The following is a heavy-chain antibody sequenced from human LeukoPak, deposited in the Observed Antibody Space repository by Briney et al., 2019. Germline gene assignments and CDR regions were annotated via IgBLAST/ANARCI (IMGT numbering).Heavy chain of an antibody. Sequence: SETLSLTCTVLGGYFHRYSLSSIRQPPGKGLEWIGYIYYSGSTNYNPSLKSRVTISIDMSKNQFSLKLRSVTAADTAVYYCARGPTKNYFDYWGQGTLVTVSS. CDR3: ARGPTKNYFDY. J-gene: IGHJ4*02. CDR2: IYYSGST. CDR1: GGYFHRYS. V-gene: IGHV4-59*01.